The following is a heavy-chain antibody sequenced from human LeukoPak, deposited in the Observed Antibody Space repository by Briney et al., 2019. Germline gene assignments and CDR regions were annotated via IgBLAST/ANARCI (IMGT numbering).Heavy chain of an antibody. Sequence: GGSLRLSCAASGFTFSNYAMSWVRQAPGKGLQWVPTITSGGSTYYADSVKGRFTISRDSPKNTLYLQMNSLRAEDTAVYYCAKSRYTSSNTNDYWGQGTLVTVSS. J-gene: IGHJ4*02. V-gene: IGHV3-23*01. CDR3: AKSRYTSSNTNDY. CDR1: GFTFSNYA. D-gene: IGHD2-2*02. CDR2: ITSGGST.